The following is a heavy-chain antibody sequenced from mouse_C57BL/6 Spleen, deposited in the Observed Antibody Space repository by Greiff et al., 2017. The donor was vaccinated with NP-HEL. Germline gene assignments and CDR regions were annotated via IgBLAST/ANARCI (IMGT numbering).Heavy chain of an antibody. CDR3: ARGVNALMDY. V-gene: IGHV1-81*01. CDR1: GYTFTSYG. Sequence: QVQLKESGAELARPGASVKLSCKASGYTFTSYGISWVKQRTGQGLEWIGEIYPRSGNTYYNEKFKGKATLTADKSSSTAYMELRSLTSEDSAVYFCARGVNALMDYWGQGTSVTVSS. D-gene: IGHD2-2*01. CDR2: IYPRSGNT. J-gene: IGHJ4*01.